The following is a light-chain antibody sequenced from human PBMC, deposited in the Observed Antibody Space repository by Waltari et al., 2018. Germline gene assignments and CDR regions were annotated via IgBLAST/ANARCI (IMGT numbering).Light chain of an antibody. Sequence: QSVLPQPPSASGPPGQRVPISCSGGRSHIGSNSSNWFQQLPGTAPRLFIYFTDQRPSGVPGRFSGSKSGTSASLAISGLQSGDEADYYCASWDASLNGWVFGGGTKLTVL. CDR3: ASWDASLNGWV. J-gene: IGLJ3*02. CDR2: FTD. V-gene: IGLV1-44*01. CDR1: RSHIGSNS.